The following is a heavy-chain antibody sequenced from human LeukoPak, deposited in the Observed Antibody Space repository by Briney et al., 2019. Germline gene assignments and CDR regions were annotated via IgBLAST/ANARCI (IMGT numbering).Heavy chain of an antibody. D-gene: IGHD3-22*01. V-gene: IGHV4-59*01. J-gene: IGHJ4*02. CDR1: GGSLSRYY. CDR3: ARVVSDYYDSSGYLDY. Sequence: SETLSLTCTVSGGSLSRYYWSWIRQPPGKGLEWIGYIYYSGSTNYNPPLKSRVTISVDTSKNQFSLKLSSVTAADTAVYYCARVVSDYYDSSGYLDYWGQGTLVTVSS. CDR2: IYYSGST.